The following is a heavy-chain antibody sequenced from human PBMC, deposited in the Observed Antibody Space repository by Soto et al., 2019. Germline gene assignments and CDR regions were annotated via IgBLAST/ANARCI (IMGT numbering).Heavy chain of an antibody. CDR3: ARGTWDGYNV. J-gene: IGHJ4*02. CDR2: IYYSGST. Sequence: SETLSLTCTVSGGSISSGDYYWSWTRQPPGKGLEWIGYIYYSGSTYYNPSLKSRVTISVDTSKNQFSLKLSSVTAADTAVYYCARGTWDGYNVWGQGTLVTVSS. CDR1: GGSISSGDYY. D-gene: IGHD5-12*01. V-gene: IGHV4-30-4*01.